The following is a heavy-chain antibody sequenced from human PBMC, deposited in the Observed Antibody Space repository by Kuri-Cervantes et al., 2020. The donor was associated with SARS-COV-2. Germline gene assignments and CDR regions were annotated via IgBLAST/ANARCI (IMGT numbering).Heavy chain of an antibody. V-gene: IGHV1-46*01. CDR1: GYTFSSYY. J-gene: IGHJ4*02. D-gene: IGHD5-18*01. CDR2: INPGGDIR. Sequence: ASVKVSCKASGYTFSSYYMHWVRQAPGQGLEWMGIINPGGDIRKYAQKFQGRVIMTRDTSTSTLYMELSSLRSEDTAVYYCAMGIQLWLLTRVLYYWGRGTLVTVSS. CDR3: AMGIQLWLLTRVLYY.